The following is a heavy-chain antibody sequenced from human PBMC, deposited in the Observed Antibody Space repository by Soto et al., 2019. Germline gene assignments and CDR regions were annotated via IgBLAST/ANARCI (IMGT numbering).Heavy chain of an antibody. V-gene: IGHV4-31*03. Sequence: SETLSLTCTVSGGSISSGGYYWSWIRQHPGKGLEWIGYIYYSGSTYYNPSLKSRVTISVDTSKNQFSLKLSSVTAADTAVYYCARHYDILTGYYNDYYYYGKDVWGQGTTVTVSS. CDR3: ARHYDILTGYYNDYYYYGKDV. CDR2: IYYSGST. D-gene: IGHD3-9*01. J-gene: IGHJ6*02. CDR1: GGSISSGGYY.